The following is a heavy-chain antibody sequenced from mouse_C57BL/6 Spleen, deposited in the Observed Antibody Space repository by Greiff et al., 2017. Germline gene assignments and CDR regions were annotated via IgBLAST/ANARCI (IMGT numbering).Heavy chain of an antibody. V-gene: IGHV5-17*01. CDR3: ARSNSYYAMDY. J-gene: IGHJ4*01. D-gene: IGHD4-1*01. CDR2: ISSGSSTI. CDR1: GFPFSDYG. Sequence: DVKLVESGGGLVKPGGSLKLSCAASGFPFSDYGMHWVRQAPEKGLEWVAYISSGSSTIYYADTVKGRFTISRDNAKNTLFLQMTSLRSEDTAMYYCARSNSYYAMDYWGQGTSVTVSS.